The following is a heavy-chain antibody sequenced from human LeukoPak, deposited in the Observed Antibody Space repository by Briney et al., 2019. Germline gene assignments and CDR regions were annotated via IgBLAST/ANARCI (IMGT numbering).Heavy chain of an antibody. CDR2: IDPNSGGT. D-gene: IGHD3-10*01. CDR1: GYTFTGYY. CDR3: AREYYYSSGNYYNWIDF. Sequence: ASVKVSCKASGYTFTGYYMHWVRQAPGQGLEWMGWIDPNSGGTNYAQKFQGRVTMTRDTSISTAYMVLNRLRSDDTAVYSCAREYYYSSGNYYNWIDFWGQGTLVTVSS. V-gene: IGHV1-2*02. J-gene: IGHJ4*02.